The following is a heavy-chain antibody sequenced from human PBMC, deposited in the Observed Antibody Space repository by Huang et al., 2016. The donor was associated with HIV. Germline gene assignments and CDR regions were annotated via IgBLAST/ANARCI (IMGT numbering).Heavy chain of an antibody. CDR2: IYWDNEE. V-gene: IGHV2-5*02. CDR1: GFSLTSSGVA. D-gene: IGHD6-13*01. CDR3: VHRLRYGKWYVDY. J-gene: IGHJ4*02. Sequence: QITLKESGPTLVKPTQTLTLTCTFSGFSLTSSGVAGGWIRHPPGKALGWLALIYWDNEERFSPSLKTRLTITKDTPKNEVVLTMTNMDPVDTATYYCVHRLRYGKWYVDYWGQGVLVTVSS.